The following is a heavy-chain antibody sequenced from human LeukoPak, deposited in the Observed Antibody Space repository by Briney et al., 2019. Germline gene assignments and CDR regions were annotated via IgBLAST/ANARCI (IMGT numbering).Heavy chain of an antibody. Sequence: GSLRLSCAASGFTFSSYAMSWVRQAPGKGLEWVSAISGSGGSTYYADSVKGRFTISRDNSKNTLYLQMNSLRAEDTAVYYCAKQFLGYKELDIWGQGTMVTVSS. J-gene: IGHJ3*02. CDR3: AKQFLGYKELDI. V-gene: IGHV3-23*01. CDR2: ISGSGGST. D-gene: IGHD1-1*01. CDR1: GFTFSSYA.